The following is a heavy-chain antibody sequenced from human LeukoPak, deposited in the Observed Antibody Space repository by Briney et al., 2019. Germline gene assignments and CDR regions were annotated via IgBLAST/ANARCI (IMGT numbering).Heavy chain of an antibody. D-gene: IGHD3-9*01. Sequence: GGSLRLSCAASGFAISKYWMAWVRQAPGKGLEWVANIKEDGSQKHYVDSVKGRFTISRDNAKNSLYLQMNSLRAEDTAVYYCAAYISSFDYWGQGTLVTVSS. V-gene: IGHV3-7*01. CDR3: AAYISSFDY. J-gene: IGHJ4*02. CDR1: GFAISKYW. CDR2: IKEDGSQK.